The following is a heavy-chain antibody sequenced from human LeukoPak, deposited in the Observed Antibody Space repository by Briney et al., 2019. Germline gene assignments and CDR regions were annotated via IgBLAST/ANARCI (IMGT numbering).Heavy chain of an antibody. CDR1: GYTFTSYG. CDR3: ARVLSSSGWYHSDY. J-gene: IGHJ4*02. D-gene: IGHD6-19*01. V-gene: IGHV1-18*01. Sequence: ASVKVSCKASGYTFTSYGISWVRRAPGQGLEWMGWISACNGNTNYAQKLQGRVTMTTDTSTSTAYMELRSLRSDDTAVYYCARVLSSSGWYHSDYWGQGTLVTVSS. CDR2: ISACNGNT.